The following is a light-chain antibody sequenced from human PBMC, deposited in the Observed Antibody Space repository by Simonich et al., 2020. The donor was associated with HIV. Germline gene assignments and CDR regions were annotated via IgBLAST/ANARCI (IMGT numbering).Light chain of an antibody. V-gene: IGLV4-69*01. CDR3: QTWGSGIWV. Sequence: QLVLTQSPSTSASLGASVNLTCTLSSGHSTYASAWHQQQPETGPRYLMTLNSDGSHIKGAGIPDRFSGSSSGAERYLTISSLQSEDEAGYYCQTWGSGIWVFGGGTKLTVL. CDR1: SGHSTYA. CDR2: LNSDGSH. J-gene: IGLJ3*02.